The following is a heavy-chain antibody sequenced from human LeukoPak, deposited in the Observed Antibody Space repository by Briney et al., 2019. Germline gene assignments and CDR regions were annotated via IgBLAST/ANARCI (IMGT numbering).Heavy chain of an antibody. V-gene: IGHV3-7*03. Sequence: GGSLRLSCAASGFTLSNHWMIWVRQAPGKGLERVANIKQDGIEKYYLDSVKGRFTISRDNAKNSLYLQMNSLRAEDTALYYCAKGLIQLWFNFDYWGQGTLVTVSS. D-gene: IGHD5-18*01. CDR1: GFTLSNHW. J-gene: IGHJ4*02. CDR3: AKGLIQLWFNFDY. CDR2: IKQDGIEK.